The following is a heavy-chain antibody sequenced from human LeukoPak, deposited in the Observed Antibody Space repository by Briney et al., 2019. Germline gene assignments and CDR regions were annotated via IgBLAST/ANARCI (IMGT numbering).Heavy chain of an antibody. J-gene: IGHJ4*02. Sequence: SETLSLTCTVSGGSISNYYWNWVRQPPGKGLEWIGYVYYSGSTYYNPSLKSRVTISVDTSKNQFSLRLSSVTAADTAVYYCARDYASGRPPDYWGQGTLVTVSS. D-gene: IGHD3-10*01. CDR3: ARDYASGRPPDY. V-gene: IGHV4-59*12. CDR1: GGSISNYY. CDR2: VYYSGST.